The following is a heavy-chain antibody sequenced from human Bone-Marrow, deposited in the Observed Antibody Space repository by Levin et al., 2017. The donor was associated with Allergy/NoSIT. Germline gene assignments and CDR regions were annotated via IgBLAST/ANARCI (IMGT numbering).Heavy chain of an antibody. CDR1: GFTFSGSA. CDR3: TRTVILGYCSSTSCPSYYYYGMDV. J-gene: IGHJ6*02. Sequence: HGESLKISCAASGFTFSGSAMHWVRQASGKGLEWVGRIRSKANSYATAYAASVKGRFTISRDDSKNTAYLQMNSLKTEDTAVYYCTRTVILGYCSSTSCPSYYYYGMDVWGQGTTVTVSS. D-gene: IGHD2-2*01. CDR2: IRSKANSYAT. V-gene: IGHV3-73*01.